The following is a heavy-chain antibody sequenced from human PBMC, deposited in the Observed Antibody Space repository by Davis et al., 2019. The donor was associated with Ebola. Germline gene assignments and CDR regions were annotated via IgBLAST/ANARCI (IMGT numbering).Heavy chain of an antibody. J-gene: IGHJ4*02. CDR1: GYTFTSYG. CDR3: ARAQFPTTSDH. D-gene: IGHD1-1*01. V-gene: IGHV1-18*04. CDR2: INPHNGNT. Sequence: ASVKVSCKASGYTFTSYGISWVRQAPGQGLEWMGWINPHNGNTNYAQNVQGRVTMTTDTSTSAAYMEVGSLKSDDTAVYYCARAQFPTTSDHWGQGTLVTVSS.